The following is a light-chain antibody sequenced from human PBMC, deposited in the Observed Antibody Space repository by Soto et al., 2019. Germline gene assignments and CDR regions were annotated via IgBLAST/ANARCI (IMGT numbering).Light chain of an antibody. CDR1: QSVSSN. Sequence: EIVMTQSPATLSVSPGEIATLSCRASQSVSSNLAWYQQKPGQAPTLLISDVSTRATGVPARFSGSGSGTDFTLTITSMQSEDCAVYYGQHYNNWPYTFGQGTKVEIK. CDR3: QHYNNWPYT. V-gene: IGKV3-15*01. J-gene: IGKJ2*01. CDR2: DVS.